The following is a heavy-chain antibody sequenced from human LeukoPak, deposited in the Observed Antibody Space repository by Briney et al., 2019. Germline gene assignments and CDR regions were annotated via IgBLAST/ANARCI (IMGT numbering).Heavy chain of an antibody. J-gene: IGHJ4*02. CDR3: ARSTYYDFWSGDHLLSDY. Sequence: GGSLRLSCTGSGFTFSSNDMSWVRQPPGKGLEWVSYISITSKTIKYADSVKGRFTISRDNAKNSLYLQMNSLRAEDTAVYYCARSTYYDFWSGDHLLSDYWGQGTLVTVSS. V-gene: IGHV3-48*04. CDR1: GFTFSSND. CDR2: ISITSKTI. D-gene: IGHD3-3*01.